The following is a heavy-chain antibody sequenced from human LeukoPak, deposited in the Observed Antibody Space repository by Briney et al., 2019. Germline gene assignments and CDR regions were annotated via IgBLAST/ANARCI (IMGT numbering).Heavy chain of an antibody. J-gene: IGHJ3*02. CDR1: GYSISSGYY. D-gene: IGHD3-22*01. CDR3: ARVESPYYYDSSGLSLNAFDI. Sequence: SETLSLTCTVSGYSISSGYYWGWIRQPPGKGLEWIGSIYHSGSTYYNPSLKSRVTISVDTSKNQFSLKLSSVTAADTAVYYCARVESPYYYDSSGLSLNAFDIWGQGTMVTVSS. CDR2: IYHSGST. V-gene: IGHV4-38-2*02.